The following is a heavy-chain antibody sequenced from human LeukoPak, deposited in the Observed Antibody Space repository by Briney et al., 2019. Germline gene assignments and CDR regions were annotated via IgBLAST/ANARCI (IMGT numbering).Heavy chain of an antibody. CDR1: GFTFSSYW. V-gene: IGHV3-7*01. J-gene: IGHJ4*02. D-gene: IGHD2-21*02. CDR2: IKQGGSEK. Sequence: QPGGSLRLSCAASGFTFSSYWMSWVRQAPGKGLEWVANIKQGGSEKYYVDSVKGRFTISRDNAKNSLYLQMNSLRADDTAVYYCASYLAEYCGDDCFTYYFDSWGQGTLVTVSS. CDR3: ASYLAEYCGDDCFTYYFDS.